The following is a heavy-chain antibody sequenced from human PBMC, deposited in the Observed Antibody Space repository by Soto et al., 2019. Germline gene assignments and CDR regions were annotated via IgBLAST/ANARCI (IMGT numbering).Heavy chain of an antibody. Sequence: GGSLRLSCAASGFTFSSYVMHWVRQAPGKGLEWVAVISYDGSNKYYADSVKGRFTISRDNSKNTLYLQMNSLRAEDTAVYYCAKDTAGLSPFDYWGQGTLVTVSS. J-gene: IGHJ4*02. V-gene: IGHV3-30*18. CDR3: AKDTAGLSPFDY. D-gene: IGHD5-18*01. CDR2: ISYDGSNK. CDR1: GFTFSSYV.